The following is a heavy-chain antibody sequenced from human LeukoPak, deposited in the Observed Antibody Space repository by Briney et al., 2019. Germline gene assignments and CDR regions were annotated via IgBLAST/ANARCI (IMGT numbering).Heavy chain of an antibody. D-gene: IGHD1-26*01. CDR1: GYTFTSYY. V-gene: IGHV1-46*01. J-gene: IGHJ6*02. CDR3: ARDKTGLVGATYGMDV. CDR2: INPSGGST. Sequence: ASVKVSCKASGYTFTSYYTHWVRQAPGQGLDWMGIINPSGGSTSYAQKFQGRVTMTRDTSTSTVYIELSSLRSEDTAVYYCARDKTGLVGATYGMDVWGQGTTVTVSS.